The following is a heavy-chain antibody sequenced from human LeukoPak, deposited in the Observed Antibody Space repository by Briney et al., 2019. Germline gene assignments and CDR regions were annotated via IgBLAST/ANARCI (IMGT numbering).Heavy chain of an antibody. V-gene: IGHV4-39*01. CDR2: IYYSGST. CDR3: ARTSIAAAGPRMDV. J-gene: IGHJ6*02. D-gene: IGHD6-13*01. CDR1: GGSISSSSYY. Sequence: SETLSLTCTVSGGSISSSSYYWGWIRQPPGKGLEWLGSIYYSGSTYCNPSLKSRVTISGDTSKNQFSLKLSSVTAADTAVYYCARTSIAAAGPRMDVWGQGTTVTVSS.